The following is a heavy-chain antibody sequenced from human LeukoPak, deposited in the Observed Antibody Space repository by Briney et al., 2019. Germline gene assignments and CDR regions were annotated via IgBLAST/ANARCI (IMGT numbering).Heavy chain of an antibody. CDR3: ARDMIILQS. V-gene: IGHV3-7*04. D-gene: IGHD3-16*01. CDR2: IKQDGSEK. CDR1: GFIFSNYW. Sequence: GGSLRLSCSASGFIFSNYWMTWVRQAPGKGLEWVANIKQDGSEKYYVDSVKGRFTISGDNAKKSLYLQMNSLRAEDTAVYFCARDMIILQSRGQGTLVTVSS. J-gene: IGHJ4*02.